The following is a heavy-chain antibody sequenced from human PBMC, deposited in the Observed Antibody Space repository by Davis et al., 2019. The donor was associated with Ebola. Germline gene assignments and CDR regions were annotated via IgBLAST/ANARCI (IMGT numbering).Heavy chain of an antibody. CDR2: IRSKANSYAT. CDR3: ARDGPVGAILYGMDV. CDR1: GFTFSGSA. Sequence: GGSLRLSCAASGFTFSGSAMHWVRQASGKGLEWVGRIRSKANSYATAYAASVKGRFTISRDDSKNTAYLQMNSLRDEDTAVYYCARDGPVGAILYGMDVWGQGTTVTVSS. D-gene: IGHD1-26*01. J-gene: IGHJ6*02. V-gene: IGHV3-73*01.